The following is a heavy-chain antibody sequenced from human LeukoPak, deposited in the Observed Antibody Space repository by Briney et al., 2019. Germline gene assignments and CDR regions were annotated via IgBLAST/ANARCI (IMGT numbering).Heavy chain of an antibody. J-gene: IGHJ3*02. D-gene: IGHD2-2*02. CDR1: GFTFSTYW. CDR3: ARVLVDCHSSRCYKDRASDI. Sequence: PGGSLRLSCAASGFTFSTYWMSWVRQTPGKGLEWVANIKEDGSEKYYVDSVEGRFTISRDNAKNSLYLQMNSLRAEDTAVYYCARVLVDCHSSRCYKDRASDIWGQGTMVTVSS. CDR2: IKEDGSEK. V-gene: IGHV3-7*01.